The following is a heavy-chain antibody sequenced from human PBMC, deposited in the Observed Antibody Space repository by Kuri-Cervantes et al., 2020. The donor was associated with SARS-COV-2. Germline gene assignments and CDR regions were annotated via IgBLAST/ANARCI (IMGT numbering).Heavy chain of an antibody. J-gene: IGHJ6*03. D-gene: IGHD1-26*01. V-gene: IGHV3-7*01. Sequence: ETLSLTCDVSGDSISNFYWSWVRQAPGKGLEWVANIKQDGSEKYYVDSVKGRFTISRDNAKNSLYLQMNSLRAEDTAVYYCAREVGATYYYYYYYMDVWGKGTTVTVSS. CDR1: GDSISNFY. CDR2: IKQDGSEK. CDR3: AREVGATYYYYYYYMDV.